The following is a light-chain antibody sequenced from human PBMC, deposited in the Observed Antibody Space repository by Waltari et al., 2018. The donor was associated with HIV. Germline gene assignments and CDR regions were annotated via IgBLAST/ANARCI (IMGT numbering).Light chain of an antibody. J-gene: IGLJ2*01. Sequence: QSALTQPASMSGSPGQSITISCSGTSSDVGSYNLLSWYQQHPGKVPKLIIYEVTKRPSDVSNRFSASKSGDTASLTISGLQPEDEADYYCCSYAGVDTPVVFGGGTKLTVL. CDR1: SSDVGSYNL. CDR2: EVT. CDR3: CSYAGVDTPVV. V-gene: IGLV2-23*02.